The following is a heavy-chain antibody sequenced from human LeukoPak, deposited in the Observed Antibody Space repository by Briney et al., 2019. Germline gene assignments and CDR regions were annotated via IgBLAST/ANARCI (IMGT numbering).Heavy chain of an antibody. D-gene: IGHD3-9*01. CDR3: ARRMNYDILTGYPKYAFDI. CDR1: GGSISSYY. Sequence: SETLSLTCTVSGGSISSYYWSWIRQPSGKGLEWIGYIYYSGSTNYNPSPKSRVTISVDTSKNQFSLKLSSVTAADTAVYYCARRMNYDILTGYPKYAFDIWGQGTMVTVSS. V-gene: IGHV4-59*08. J-gene: IGHJ3*02. CDR2: IYYSGST.